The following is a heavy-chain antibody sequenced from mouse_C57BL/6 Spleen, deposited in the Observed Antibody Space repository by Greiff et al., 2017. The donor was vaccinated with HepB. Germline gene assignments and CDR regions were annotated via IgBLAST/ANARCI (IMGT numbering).Heavy chain of an antibody. CDR3: AARLRYYAMDY. CDR2: ISYSGST. V-gene: IGHV3-1*01. CDR1: GYSITSGYD. D-gene: IGHD1-1*01. Sequence: EVKVEESGPGMVKPSQSLSLTCTVTGYSITSGYDWHWIRHFPGNKLEWMGYISYSGSTNYNPSLKSRISITHDTSKNHFFLKLNSVTTDDTATYYCAARLRYYAMDYWGQGTSVTVSS. J-gene: IGHJ4*01.